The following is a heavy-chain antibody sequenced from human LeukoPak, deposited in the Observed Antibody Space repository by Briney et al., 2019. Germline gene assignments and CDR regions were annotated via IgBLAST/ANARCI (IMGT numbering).Heavy chain of an antibody. J-gene: IGHJ4*02. D-gene: IGHD3-10*01. CDR1: GYTLTELS. Sequence: ASVKVSCKVSGYTLTELSIHWVRQAPGKGLEWMGCFDPEDGETIYAQKFQGRVTMTEDTSTDTAYMELSSLRSEDAAMYYCAIVRHLVQYYYDSGSYWPFDYWGQGTLVTVSS. V-gene: IGHV1-24*01. CDR2: FDPEDGET. CDR3: AIVRHLVQYYYDSGSYWPFDY.